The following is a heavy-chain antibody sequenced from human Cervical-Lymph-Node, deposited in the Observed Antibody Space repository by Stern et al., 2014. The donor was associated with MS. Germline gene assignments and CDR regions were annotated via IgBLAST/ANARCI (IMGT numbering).Heavy chain of an antibody. CDR1: GFTFTTYS. Sequence: EVQLVESGGGLVQPGGSLRLSWVASGFTFTTYSMSWVRQAPGKGLEWVSYISRSFTTIYYADSVKGRFTISRDTSKSSLYLQLHNLSAEDTAVYFCARDRTGGAVAGSLDYWGQGILVTVSS. J-gene: IGHJ4*02. CDR2: ISRSFTTI. V-gene: IGHV3-48*01. D-gene: IGHD6-19*01. CDR3: ARDRTGGAVAGSLDY.